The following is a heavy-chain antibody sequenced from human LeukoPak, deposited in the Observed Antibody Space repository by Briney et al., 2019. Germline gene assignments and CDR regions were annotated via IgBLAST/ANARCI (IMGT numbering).Heavy chain of an antibody. Sequence: SETLSLTCAVSGGSISSSNWWSWVRQPPGKGLEWTGEIYHSGSTNYNPSLKSRVTISVDKSKNQFSLKLSSVTAADTAVYYCARSIYGDYQNWFDPWGQGTLVTVSS. CDR2: IYHSGST. D-gene: IGHD4-17*01. CDR1: GGSISSSNW. CDR3: ARSIYGDYQNWFDP. J-gene: IGHJ5*02. V-gene: IGHV4-4*02.